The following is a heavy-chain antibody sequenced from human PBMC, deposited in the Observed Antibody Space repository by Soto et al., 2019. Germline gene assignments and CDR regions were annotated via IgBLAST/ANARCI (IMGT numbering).Heavy chain of an antibody. J-gene: IGHJ4*02. CDR2: IYYSGST. D-gene: IGHD2-2*01. Sequence: SETLSLTCTVSGGSISSGDYYWSWIRQPPGKGLEWIGYIYYSGSTYYNPSLKSRVTISVDTSKNQFSLKLSSVTAADTAVYYCARNPVVPAANPFDYWGQGTLVTVSS. CDR1: GGSISSGDYY. CDR3: ARNPVVPAANPFDY. V-gene: IGHV4-30-4*01.